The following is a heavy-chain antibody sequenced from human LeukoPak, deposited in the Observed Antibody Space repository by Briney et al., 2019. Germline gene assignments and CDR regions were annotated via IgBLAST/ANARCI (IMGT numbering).Heavy chain of an antibody. CDR1: GYSISSGHY. CDR2: IFHAGNT. J-gene: IGHJ3*02. D-gene: IGHD5-24*01. Sequence: SETLSLTCTVSGYSISSGHYWGWIRQPPGKGLEWIGSIFHAGNTYYNPSLMTRVTISVDTSKNQFSLKLSSVTAADTAVYYCAREVATNAPDAFDIWGQGTMVTVSS. CDR3: AREVATNAPDAFDI. V-gene: IGHV4-38-2*02.